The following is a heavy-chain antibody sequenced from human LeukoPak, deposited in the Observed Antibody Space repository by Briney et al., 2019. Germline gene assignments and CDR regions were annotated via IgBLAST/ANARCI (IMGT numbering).Heavy chain of an antibody. J-gene: IGHJ4*02. CDR1: GFSVSTSG. V-gene: IGHV3-23*01. CDR3: AQGYGNGWYPH. CDR2: ISVEGESA. Sequence: GGSLRLSCTVSGFSVSTSGMSWVRQAQGKGLQTISAISVEGESAYYADSVKGRFTISRVNSKNTLYLQMNSLRVEDTAVYFCAQGYGNGWYPHWGQGSLVSVSS. D-gene: IGHD6-19*01.